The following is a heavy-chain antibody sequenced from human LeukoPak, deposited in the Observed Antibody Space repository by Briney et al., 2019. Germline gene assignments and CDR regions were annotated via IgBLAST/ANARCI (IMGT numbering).Heavy chain of an antibody. J-gene: IGHJ5*02. CDR1: GYTLTELS. V-gene: IGHV1-24*01. CDR3: ARDNSVGDVAWWFDP. D-gene: IGHD1-26*01. Sequence: VASVKVSCKVSGYTLTELSMHWVRQAPGKGLEWMGGFDPEDGETIYAQKFQGRVTMTEDTSTDTAYMELSSLRSEDTAVYYCARDNSVGDVAWWFDPWGQGTLVTVSS. CDR2: FDPEDGET.